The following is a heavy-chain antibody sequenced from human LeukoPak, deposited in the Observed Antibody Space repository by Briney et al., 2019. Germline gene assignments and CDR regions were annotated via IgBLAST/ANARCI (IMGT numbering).Heavy chain of an antibody. V-gene: IGHV2-70*11. CDR1: GFSLSTSGMC. J-gene: IGHJ4*02. CDR3: ARTSSPDYGGNPGEFDY. CDR2: IDWDDDK. Sequence: SGPALVKPTQTLTLTCTFSGFSLSTSGMCVSWIRQPPGKALQWLARIDWDDDKYYSTSLKTRLTISKDASKNQVVLTMTNMDPVDTATYYCARTSSPDYGGNPGEFDYWGQGTLVTVSS. D-gene: IGHD4-23*01.